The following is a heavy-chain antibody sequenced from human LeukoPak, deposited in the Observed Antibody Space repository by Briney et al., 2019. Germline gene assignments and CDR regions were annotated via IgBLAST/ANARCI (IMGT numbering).Heavy chain of an antibody. V-gene: IGHV3-9*01. CDR1: GFTFSSYA. D-gene: IGHD5-24*01. Sequence: GRSLRLSCAASGFTFSSYAMHWVRQAPGKGLEWVAQISWDSVTIRYADSVKGRFTISRDNAKNSLFLQVNSLRHEDTALYYCARVQQMATIDAFDIWGQGTMVTVSS. CDR3: ARVQQMATIDAFDI. CDR2: ISWDSVTI. J-gene: IGHJ3*02.